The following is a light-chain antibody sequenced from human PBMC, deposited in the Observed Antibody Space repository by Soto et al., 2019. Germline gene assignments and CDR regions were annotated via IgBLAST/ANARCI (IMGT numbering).Light chain of an antibody. CDR3: QQSYSTPT. Sequence: DIQMTQSPSSLSVFVGDRVTITCRASQSISSYLNWYQQKPGKAPKLLIYAASSLQSGVPSRFSGSGSGTDFTLTISSLQPEDFATYYCQQSYSTPTFGGGTKVEIK. V-gene: IGKV1-39*01. CDR1: QSISSY. CDR2: AAS. J-gene: IGKJ4*01.